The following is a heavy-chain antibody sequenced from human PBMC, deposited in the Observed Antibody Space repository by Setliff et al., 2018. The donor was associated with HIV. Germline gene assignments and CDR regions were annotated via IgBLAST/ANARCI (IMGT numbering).Heavy chain of an antibody. Sequence: PGESLTISCAASGFIFDRYGMHWVRQAPGKGLEWVALIWYDGSHETYADSVRGRFSISRDNSKNTLYLQMDSLRPEDTGFYYCAKDPFTSSWYGFDYWGQGALVTVSS. CDR3: AKDPFTSSWYGFDY. J-gene: IGHJ4*02. CDR2: IWYDGSHE. V-gene: IGHV3-30*02. D-gene: IGHD6-13*01. CDR1: GFIFDRYG.